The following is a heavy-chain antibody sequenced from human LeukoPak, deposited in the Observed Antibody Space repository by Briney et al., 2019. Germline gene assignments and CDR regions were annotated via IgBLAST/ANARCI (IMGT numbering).Heavy chain of an antibody. CDR3: ARQGYSGSYFVWFDL. CDR2: INHSGST. J-gene: IGHJ5*02. CDR1: GGSFSGYY. Sequence: SETLSLTCAVYGGSFSGYYWSWIRQPPGKGLEWIGEINHSGSTNYNPSLKSRVTISVDTSKNQFSLKLSSVTAADTAVYYCARQGYSGSYFVWFDLWGQGTLVTVSS. V-gene: IGHV4-34*01. D-gene: IGHD1-26*01.